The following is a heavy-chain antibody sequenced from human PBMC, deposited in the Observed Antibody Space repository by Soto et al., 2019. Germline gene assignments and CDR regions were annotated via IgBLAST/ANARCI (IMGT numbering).Heavy chain of an antibody. CDR1: GFSLNTSGVG. CDR3: ARRPAYGAFHFDF. Sequence: QITLKESGRPLVKPTQTLTLTCTFSGFSLNTSGVGVGWIRQPPGKALEWLSLIYWDDEKRYSPSLKSRLTITQDTSKNQVILTMTDMDPVDTATYFCARRPAYGAFHFDFWGQGTLVTVSP. V-gene: IGHV2-5*02. D-gene: IGHD4-17*01. CDR2: IYWDDEK. J-gene: IGHJ4*02.